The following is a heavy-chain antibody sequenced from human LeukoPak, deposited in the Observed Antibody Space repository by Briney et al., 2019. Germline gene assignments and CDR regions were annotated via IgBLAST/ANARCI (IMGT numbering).Heavy chain of an antibody. V-gene: IGHV4-39*07. CDR1: GGSIRSSSYY. CDR2: ISYSGTT. Sequence: SETLSLTCTVSGGSIRSSSYYWAWIRQPPGKGLEWIGSISYSGTTYYNPSLKSPVTISLDTSKNQFSLKLTSVIAADTAVFYCARGSDFGGRAFDIWGQGTMVTVSS. D-gene: IGHD4-23*01. J-gene: IGHJ3*02. CDR3: ARGSDFGGRAFDI.